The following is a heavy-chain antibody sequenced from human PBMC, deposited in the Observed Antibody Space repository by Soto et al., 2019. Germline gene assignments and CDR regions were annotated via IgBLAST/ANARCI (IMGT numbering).Heavy chain of an antibody. CDR1: GGTFSSYA. CDR2: IIPIFGPT. Sequence: SVKVSCKAPGGTFSSYAITWVRQAPGQGLEWMGGIIPIFGPTNYAQRFQGRLTITADESTSTAYMVLSSLRSDDTAVYYCARDGNIVVVPAALAGPYGMDVWGQGTTVTVSS. CDR3: ARDGNIVVVPAALAGPYGMDV. J-gene: IGHJ6*02. V-gene: IGHV1-69*13. D-gene: IGHD2-2*01.